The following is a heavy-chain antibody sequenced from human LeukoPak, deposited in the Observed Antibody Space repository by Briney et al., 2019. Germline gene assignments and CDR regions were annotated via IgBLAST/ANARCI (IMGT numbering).Heavy chain of an antibody. J-gene: IGHJ4*02. CDR1: GITFNSYA. Sequence: GRSLRLSCAASGITFNSYAMHWVRQAPGKGLEWVAVISHDGSNRYYGDSVKGRFTISRDNSKNTLFLQMDSLRAEGTAVYYCASGYTYYYGSGSYHWGQGTLVTVSS. CDR3: ASGYTYYYGSGSYH. V-gene: IGHV3-30*04. D-gene: IGHD3-10*01. CDR2: ISHDGSNR.